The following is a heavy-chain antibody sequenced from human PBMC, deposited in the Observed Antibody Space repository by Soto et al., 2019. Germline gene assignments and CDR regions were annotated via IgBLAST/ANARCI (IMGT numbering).Heavy chain of an antibody. J-gene: IGHJ6*02. CDR2: ISSSGSTI. CDR1: GFTFSSYE. D-gene: IGHD1-26*01. V-gene: IGHV3-48*03. Sequence: RGSLRLSCAASGFTFSSYEMNWVRQAPGKGLEWVSYISSSGSTIYYADSVKGRFTISRDNAKNSLYLQMNSLRAEDTAVYYCARGTPGGMGFYYYYGMDVWGQGTTVTVSS. CDR3: ARGTPGGMGFYYYYGMDV.